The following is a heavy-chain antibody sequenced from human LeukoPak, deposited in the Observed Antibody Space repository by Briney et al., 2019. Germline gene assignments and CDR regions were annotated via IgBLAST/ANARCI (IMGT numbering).Heavy chain of an antibody. D-gene: IGHD3-3*01. J-gene: IGHJ4*02. V-gene: IGHV3-7*03. CDR1: GFTFSSYW. CDR3: ARAANYDFWSGYDY. CDR2: IKQDGSEK. Sequence: GGSLRLSCVASGFTFSSYWMSWVRQAPGKGLEWVANIKQDGSEKYYVDSVKGRVTISRDNAKNSLYLQMNSLRGEDTALYYCARAANYDFWSGYDYWGQGTLVTVSS.